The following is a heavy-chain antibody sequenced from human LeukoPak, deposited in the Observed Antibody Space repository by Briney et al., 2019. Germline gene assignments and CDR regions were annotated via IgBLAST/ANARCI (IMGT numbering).Heavy chain of an antibody. V-gene: IGHV3-23*01. CDR3: ATIRFLEWSYFDY. CDR2: ISGSGGST. Sequence: GGSLRLSCAASGFTFSSYAMSWVRQAPGKGLEWVSAISGSGGSTYYADSVKGRFTISRDNSKNTLYLQMNSLRAEDTAVYYCATIRFLEWSYFDYWGLGTLVTVSS. D-gene: IGHD3-3*01. J-gene: IGHJ4*02. CDR1: GFTFSSYA.